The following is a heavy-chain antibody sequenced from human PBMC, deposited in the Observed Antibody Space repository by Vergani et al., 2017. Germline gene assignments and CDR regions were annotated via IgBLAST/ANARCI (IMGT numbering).Heavy chain of an antibody. V-gene: IGHV1-2*02. CDR2: INPNSGGT. J-gene: IGHJ4*02. CDR3: ARAIIRYCSSTSCLAGY. Sequence: QVQLVQSGAEVKKPGASVKVSCKASGYTFTGYYMHWVRQPPGQGLEWMGWINPNSGGTNYAQKFQGRVTMTRDTSISTAYMELSRLRSDDTAVYYCARAIIRYCSSTSCLAGYWGQRTLVTVSA. D-gene: IGHD2-2*01. CDR1: GYTFTGYY.